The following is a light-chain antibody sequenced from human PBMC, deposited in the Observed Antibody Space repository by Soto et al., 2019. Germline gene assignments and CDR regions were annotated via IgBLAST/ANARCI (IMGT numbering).Light chain of an antibody. CDR2: EVN. J-gene: IGLJ3*02. Sequence: QSALTQPPSASGSPGQSVTISCTGTGSDIGGYNSVSWYQQHPGKAPRLMIYEVNKRPSGVPDRFSGSKSGYTASLTVSGLQTEDEAFYYCSSSAGIYHYLVFGGGTKVTVL. CDR3: SSSAGIYHYLV. V-gene: IGLV2-8*01. CDR1: GSDIGGYNS.